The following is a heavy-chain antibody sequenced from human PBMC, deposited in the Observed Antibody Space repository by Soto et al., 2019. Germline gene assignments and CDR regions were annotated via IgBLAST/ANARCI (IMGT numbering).Heavy chain of an antibody. CDR2: IYHSGST. CDR3: ARHITNNVGYYYGMDV. D-gene: IGHD2-21*01. V-gene: IGHV4-59*08. Sequence: SETLSLTCTVSGDSISSSYWSWIRQPPGKGLEWIGYIYHSGSTNYNPSLKSRVTISTDTSKNQFSLKLSSVTAADTAVYFCARHITNNVGYYYGMDVWGQGTTVTVS. J-gene: IGHJ6*02. CDR1: GDSISSSY.